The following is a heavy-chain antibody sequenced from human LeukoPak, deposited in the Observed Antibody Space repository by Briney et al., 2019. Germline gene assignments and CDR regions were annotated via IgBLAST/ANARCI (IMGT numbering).Heavy chain of an antibody. J-gene: IGHJ6*02. V-gene: IGHV1-69*13. D-gene: IGHD3-10*01. Sequence: GASVKVSCKASGGSFTSYAVTWVRQAPGQGLEWMGGINPIFGPADYAQKFQGRVTITAADSTTAYMELRSLRSEDTAVYYCARDHGITRVGGPEEFYDKYYGMDVWGQGTTVTVSS. CDR2: INPIFGPA. CDR3: ARDHGITRVGGPEEFYDKYYGMDV. CDR1: GGSFTSYA.